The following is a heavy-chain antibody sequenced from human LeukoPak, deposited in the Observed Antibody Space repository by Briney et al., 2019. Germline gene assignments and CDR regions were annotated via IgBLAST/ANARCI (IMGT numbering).Heavy chain of an antibody. CDR1: GGSISSSSYY. CDR2: IYYSGST. V-gene: IGHV4-39*07. Sequence: SETLSLTCTVSGGSISSSSYYWGWIRQPPGKGLEWIGYIYYSGSTYYNPSLKSRVTISVDTSKNQFSLKLSSVTAADTAVYYCARDRGGRSGYYYMDVWGKGTTVTISS. J-gene: IGHJ6*03. D-gene: IGHD2-15*01. CDR3: ARDRGGRSGYYYMDV.